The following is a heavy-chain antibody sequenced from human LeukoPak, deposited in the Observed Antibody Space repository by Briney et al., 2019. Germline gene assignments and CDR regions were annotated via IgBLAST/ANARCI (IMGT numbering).Heavy chain of an antibody. J-gene: IGHJ4*02. CDR2: IYYSGST. Sequence: SETLSLTCTVSGGSISSYYWSWIRQPPGKGLEWIGYIYYSGSTNYNPSLKSRVTISVDTSKNQFSLKLSSVTAADTAVYYCARAGMGYYLDYWGQGTLVTVSS. V-gene: IGHV4-59*01. CDR3: ARAGMGYYLDY. D-gene: IGHD6-13*01. CDR1: GGSISSYY.